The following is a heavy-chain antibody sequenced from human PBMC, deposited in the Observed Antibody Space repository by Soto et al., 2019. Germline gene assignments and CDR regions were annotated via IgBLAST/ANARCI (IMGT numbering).Heavy chain of an antibody. CDR3: ARLDGYGSGSYLDY. D-gene: IGHD3-10*01. V-gene: IGHV1-69*02. CDR2: IIPILGIA. J-gene: IGHJ4*02. CDR1: GGTFSSYT. Sequence: QVQLVQSGAEVKKPGSSVKVSCKASGGTFSSYTISWVRQAPGQGLEWMGRIIPILGIANYAQKFQGRVTITADKSTSTAYMELSSLRSEDTAVYYCARLDGYGSGSYLDYWGQGTLVTVSS.